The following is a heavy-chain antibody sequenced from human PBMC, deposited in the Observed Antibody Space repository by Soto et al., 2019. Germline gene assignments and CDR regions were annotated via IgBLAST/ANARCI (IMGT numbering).Heavy chain of an antibody. CDR1: GGSISSGDYY. D-gene: IGHD1-26*01. CDR2: IYYSGST. CDR3: ASSEVGATAYYFDY. Sequence: SETLSLTCTVSGGSISSGDYYWSWIRQPPGKGLEWIGYIYYSGSTYYNPSLKSRVTISVDTSKNQFSLKLSSVTATDTAVYYCASSEVGATAYYFDYWGQGTLVTVSS. V-gene: IGHV4-30-4*01. J-gene: IGHJ4*02.